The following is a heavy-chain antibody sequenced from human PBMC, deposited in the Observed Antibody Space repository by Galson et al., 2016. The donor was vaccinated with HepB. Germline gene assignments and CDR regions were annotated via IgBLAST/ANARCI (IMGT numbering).Heavy chain of an antibody. CDR1: GFSLSTYW. D-gene: IGHD2-15*01. CDR2: IYAGDSDT. Sequence: QSGVEVKKPGESLKISCEGSGFSLSTYWIGWVRQMPGKGLEWMGTIYAGDSDTRYSPSFQGQVTISVGKSINPAYLQWSRLEASDTAMYYCARGLVFVSNWYYDLWGRGTLVTVSS. V-gene: IGHV5-51*01. J-gene: IGHJ2*01. CDR3: ARGLVFVSNWYYDL.